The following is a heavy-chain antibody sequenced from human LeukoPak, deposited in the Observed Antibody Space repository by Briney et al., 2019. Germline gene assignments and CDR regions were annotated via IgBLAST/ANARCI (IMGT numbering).Heavy chain of an antibody. V-gene: IGHV3-23*01. CDR3: AKDLGIRSSIEYYFDY. CDR2: ISGSGGST. CDR1: GFTFSSYA. J-gene: IGHJ4*02. D-gene: IGHD3-3*01. Sequence: EGSLRLSCAASGFTFSSYAMSWVRQAPGKGLEWFSAISGSGGSTYYADSVKGRFTISRDNSKNTLYLQMNSLRAEDAAVYYCAKDLGIRSSIEYYFDYWGQGTLVTVSS.